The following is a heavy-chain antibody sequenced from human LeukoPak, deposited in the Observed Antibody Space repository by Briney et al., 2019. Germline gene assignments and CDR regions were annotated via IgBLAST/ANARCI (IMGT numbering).Heavy chain of an antibody. CDR3: ARAYSSGWYLSESYYMDV. D-gene: IGHD6-19*01. CDR2: IKQDGSEK. Sequence: PGGSLRLSCAASGFTFSSYWMSWVRQAPGKGLEWVANIKQDGSEKYYVDSVKGRFTISRDNAKNSLYLQMNSLRAEDTAVYYCARAYSSGWYLSESYYMDVWGKGTTVTVSS. CDR1: GFTFSSYW. V-gene: IGHV3-7*01. J-gene: IGHJ6*03.